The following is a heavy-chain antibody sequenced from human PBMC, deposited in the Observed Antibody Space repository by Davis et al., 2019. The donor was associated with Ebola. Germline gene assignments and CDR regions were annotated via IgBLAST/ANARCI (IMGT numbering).Heavy chain of an antibody. J-gene: IGHJ6*02. D-gene: IGHD3-10*01. CDR1: GGTFSSYA. Sequence: SVKVSCKASGGTFSSYAISWVRQAPGQGLEWMGGIIPIFGTANYAQKFQGRVTITRDTSANTAYMELSSLRSEDTAVYYCARESGDYYGMDVWGQGTTVTVSS. CDR2: IIPIFGTA. CDR3: ARESGDYYGMDV. V-gene: IGHV1-69*05.